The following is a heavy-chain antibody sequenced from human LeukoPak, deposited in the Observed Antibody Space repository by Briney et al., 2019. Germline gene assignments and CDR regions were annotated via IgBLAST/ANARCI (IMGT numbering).Heavy chain of an antibody. J-gene: IGHJ4*02. CDR3: ARSSYYYDSSGYSGYFDY. CDR2: IYYSGST. D-gene: IGHD3-22*01. Sequence: SETPSLTCTVSGGSISSYYWSWIRQPPGKGLEWIGYIYYSGSTNYNPSLKSRVTISVDTSKNQFSLKLSSVTAADTAVYYCARSSYYYDSSGYSGYFDYWGQGTLVTVSS. V-gene: IGHV4-59*01. CDR1: GGSISSYY.